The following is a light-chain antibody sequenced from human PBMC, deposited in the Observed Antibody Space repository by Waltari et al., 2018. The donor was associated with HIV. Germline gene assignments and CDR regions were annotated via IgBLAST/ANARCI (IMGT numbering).Light chain of an antibody. CDR2: EGS. Sequence: QSALTQPASVSGSPGQSITISCTGTSSDVGSYNLVSWYQQHPGKAPKLMIYEGSKRPSGFSIRFSGSKSGNTASLTISGLQAEYEADYYCCSYAGSSTLYVFGTGTKVTVL. J-gene: IGLJ1*01. CDR3: CSYAGSSTLYV. CDR1: SSDVGSYNL. V-gene: IGLV2-23*01.